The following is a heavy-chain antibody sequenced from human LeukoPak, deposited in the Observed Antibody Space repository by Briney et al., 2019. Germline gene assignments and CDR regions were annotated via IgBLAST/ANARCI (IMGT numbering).Heavy chain of an antibody. CDR1: GYTFTSYG. D-gene: IGHD3-22*01. J-gene: IGHJ4*02. CDR3: ARDPNYYDSSGYGTGEVGGS. Sequence: ASVKVSCKASGYTFTSYGISWVRQAPGQGLEWMGWISAYNGYTNYAQKLQGSVTMTTDTSTSTASMELRRLRSDDTAVYYCARDPNYYDSSGYGTGEVGGSWGQGTLVTVSS. CDR2: ISAYNGYT. V-gene: IGHV1-18*04.